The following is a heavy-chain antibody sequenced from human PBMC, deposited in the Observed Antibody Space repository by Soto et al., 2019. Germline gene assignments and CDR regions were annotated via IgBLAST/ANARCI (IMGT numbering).Heavy chain of an antibody. J-gene: IGHJ6*03. CDR1: GFTFSSYS. CDR2: ISSSSSTI. CDR3: GRTGYSSGWGGDYYYYYMDV. Sequence: EVQLVESGGGLVQPGGSLRLSCAASGFTFSSYSMNWVRQAPGKGLEWVSYISSSSSTIYYADSVKGRFTISRDNAKNSLYLQMNSLRAEDTAVYYCGRTGYSSGWGGDYYYYYMDVWGQGTTVTVSS. D-gene: IGHD6-19*01. V-gene: IGHV3-48*01.